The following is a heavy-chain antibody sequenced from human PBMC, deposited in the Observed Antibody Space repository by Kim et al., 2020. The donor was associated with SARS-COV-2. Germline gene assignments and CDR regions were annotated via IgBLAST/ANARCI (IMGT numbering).Heavy chain of an antibody. CDR2: INAGNGNT. Sequence: ASVKVSCKASGYTFTSYAMHWVRQAPGQRLEWMGWINAGNGNTQYSQKFQGRVTITRDTSASTAYMERSSLRSEDTAVDYCARGDIVVVPASILGDKYYYYYLDVWGKGTTVT. CDR3: ARGDIVVVPASILGDKYYYYYLDV. D-gene: IGHD2-2*02. V-gene: IGHV1-3*01. CDR1: GYTFTSYA. J-gene: IGHJ6*03.